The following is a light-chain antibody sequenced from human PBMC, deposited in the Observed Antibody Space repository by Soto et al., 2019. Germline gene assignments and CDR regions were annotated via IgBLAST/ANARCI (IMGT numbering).Light chain of an antibody. J-gene: IGKJ1*01. V-gene: IGKV1-5*03. CDR1: QSISSW. Sequence: DIQMTQSPSTLSASVGDRVTITCRASQSISSWFAWYQQKPGKAPKLLIYRASSLESGVPSRFSGNGSGTEFTVTISSQQPDDFATYYFQHYNSYPWTFGQGTKMAIK. CDR3: QHYNSYPWT. CDR2: RAS.